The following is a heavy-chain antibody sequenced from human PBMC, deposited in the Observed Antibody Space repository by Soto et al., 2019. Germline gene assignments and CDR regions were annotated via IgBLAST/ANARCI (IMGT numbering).Heavy chain of an antibody. D-gene: IGHD1-26*01. V-gene: IGHV1-8*01. CDR3: ERGLLLADGINWFDP. CDR1: GYTFTSYD. Sequence: GASVKVSCKASGYTFTSYDINWVRQATGQGLEWMGWMNPNSGNTGYAQKFQGRVTMTRNTSISTAYMGLSSLRSEDTAVYYCERGLLLADGINWFDPWGQGTLVTVSS. CDR2: MNPNSGNT. J-gene: IGHJ5*02.